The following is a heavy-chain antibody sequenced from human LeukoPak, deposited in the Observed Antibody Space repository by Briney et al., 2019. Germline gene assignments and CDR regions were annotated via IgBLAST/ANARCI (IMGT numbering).Heavy chain of an antibody. CDR3: AKPSRYNWNYAFDY. CDR1: GFTFSSYG. CDR2: ISGSGGST. V-gene: IGHV3-23*01. Sequence: GGTLRLSCAASGFTFSSYGMSWVRQAPGKGLEWVSAISGSGGSTYYADSVKGRFTISRDNSKNTLYLQMNSLRAEDTAVYYCAKPSRYNWNYAFDYWGQGTLVTVSS. D-gene: IGHD1-7*01. J-gene: IGHJ4*02.